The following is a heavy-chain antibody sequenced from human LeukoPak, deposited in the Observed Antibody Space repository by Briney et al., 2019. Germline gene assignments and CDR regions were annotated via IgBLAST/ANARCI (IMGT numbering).Heavy chain of an antibody. CDR2: ISWNSGSI. V-gene: IGHV3-9*01. CDR1: GFTFDDYA. J-gene: IGHJ4*02. Sequence: GGSLRLSCAASGFTFDDYAMHWVRQAPGKGLEWVSGISWNSGSIGYADSVKGRFTISRDNAKNSLYLQMNSPRAEDTALYYCAASGGSYYNYWGQGTLVTVSS. D-gene: IGHD1-26*01. CDR3: AASGGSYYNY.